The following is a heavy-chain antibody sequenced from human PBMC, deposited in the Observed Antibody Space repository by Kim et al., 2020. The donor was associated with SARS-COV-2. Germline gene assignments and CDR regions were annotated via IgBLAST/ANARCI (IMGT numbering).Heavy chain of an antibody. CDR3: ARVGGYSSGWYPENYFDH. CDR2: INGNTGDT. Sequence: ASVKVSCKASGYTPRSYGMHWVRQAPGQGLEWMGWINGNTGDTKYSQKLQGRVTITRNASATMHYMELSSLRSEDTAVYYCARVGGYSSGWYPENYFDHW. J-gene: IGHJ4*01. V-gene: IGHV1-3*01. CDR1: GYTPRSYG. D-gene: IGHD6-19*01.